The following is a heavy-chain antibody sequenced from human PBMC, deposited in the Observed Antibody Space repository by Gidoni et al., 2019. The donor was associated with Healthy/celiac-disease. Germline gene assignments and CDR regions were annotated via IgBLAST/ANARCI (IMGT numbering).Heavy chain of an antibody. D-gene: IGHD3-3*01. V-gene: IGHV4-59*01. CDR2: IYYSGST. J-gene: IGHJ4*02. CDR3: ARGGLENFDY. CDR1: GGSISSYY. Sequence: QVQLQESGPGLVKPSETLSLTCPVSGGSISSYYWSWIRQPPGKGLEWIGYIYYSGSTNYNPSLKSRVTISVDTSKNQFSLKLSSVTAADTAVYYCARGGLENFDYWGQGTLVTVSS.